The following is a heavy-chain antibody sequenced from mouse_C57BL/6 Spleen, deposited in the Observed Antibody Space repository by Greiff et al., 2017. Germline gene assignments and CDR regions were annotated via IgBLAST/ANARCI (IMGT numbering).Heavy chain of an antibody. CDR1: GYTFTSYW. J-gene: IGHJ4*01. V-gene: IGHV1-55*01. CDR2: IYPGSGST. D-gene: IGHD1-1*02. Sequence: VQLQQPGAELVKPGASVTMSCKASGYTFTSYWITWVKQRPGQGLEWIGDIYPGSGSTNYNGKFKSKATLTVDTSSSTAYMQLSSLTSEDSAVYYCARRTIYAMDYWGQGTSVTVSS. CDR3: ARRTIYAMDY.